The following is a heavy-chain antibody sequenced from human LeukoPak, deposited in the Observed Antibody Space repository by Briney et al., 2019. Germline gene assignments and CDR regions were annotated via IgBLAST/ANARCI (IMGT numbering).Heavy chain of an antibody. CDR2: IYYSGST. D-gene: IGHD6-6*01. CDR1: AGSINNYY. Sequence: SETLSLACTVSAGSINNYYWSWIRQPPGKGLEWIGYIYYSGSTNYNPSLKSRVTISVDTSKKQVSLNLSSVTASDTAVYYCARVAARYVGMDVWGQGTTVTVSS. J-gene: IGHJ6*02. V-gene: IGHV4-59*01. CDR3: ARVAARYVGMDV.